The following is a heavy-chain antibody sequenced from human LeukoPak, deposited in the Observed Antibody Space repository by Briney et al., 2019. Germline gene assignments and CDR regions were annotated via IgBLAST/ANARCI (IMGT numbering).Heavy chain of an antibody. D-gene: IGHD1-1*01. J-gene: IGHJ6*03. CDR3: ASVPPGGSGRDYYYYMDV. Sequence: SETLSLTCTVSGGAISSSSYYWGWIRQPPGKGLEWIGSIYYSGSTYYNPSLKSRVTISVDTSKNQFSLKLSPVTAADTAVYYCASVPPGGSGRDYYYYMDVWGKGTTVTVSS. CDR2: IYYSGST. CDR1: GGAISSSSYY. V-gene: IGHV4-39*07.